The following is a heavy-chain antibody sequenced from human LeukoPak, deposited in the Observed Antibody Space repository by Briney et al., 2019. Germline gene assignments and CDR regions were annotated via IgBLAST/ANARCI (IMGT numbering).Heavy chain of an antibody. V-gene: IGHV4-59*01. Sequence: SETLSLTCTVSGGSISGYYWSWIRQPPGKGLEWLGYVYYSGSATYNPSLKSRVTISVDTSKNQFSLRLSSVTAADTAVYYCARDGSNWSNDYYHGVDVWGQGTMVTVSS. CDR3: ARDGSNWSNDYYHGVDV. CDR1: GGSISGYY. D-gene: IGHD4-11*01. CDR2: VYYSGSA. J-gene: IGHJ6*02.